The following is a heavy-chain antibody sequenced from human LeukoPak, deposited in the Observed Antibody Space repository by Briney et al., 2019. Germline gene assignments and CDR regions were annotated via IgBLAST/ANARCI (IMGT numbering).Heavy chain of an antibody. CDR1: GGSISSYY. CDR3: ARQDSEMALDL. CDR2: IYYSGST. J-gene: IGHJ2*01. V-gene: IGHV4-59*08. Sequence: KSSETLSLTCTVSGGSISSYYWSWIRQPPGKGLEWIGYIYYSGSTNYNPSLKSRVAISVDTSKNQFSLKLSSVTAADTAVYYCARQDSEMALDLWGRGTLVTVSS. D-gene: IGHD1-26*01.